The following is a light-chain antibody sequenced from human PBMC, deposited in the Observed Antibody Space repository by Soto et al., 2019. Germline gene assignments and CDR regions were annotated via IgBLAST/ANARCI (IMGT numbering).Light chain of an antibody. Sequence: DIQMTQSPTSLSVSAGDTVTITCQASRDISVYLNWYQHKTGHPPKLIVYDASNLQTGVPSKFSGSGSGTHFTFTITILQPEDIATYYCQQYDNFPPYTFGQGTKLDIK. J-gene: IGKJ2*01. V-gene: IGKV1-33*01. CDR2: DAS. CDR3: QQYDNFPPYT. CDR1: RDISVY.